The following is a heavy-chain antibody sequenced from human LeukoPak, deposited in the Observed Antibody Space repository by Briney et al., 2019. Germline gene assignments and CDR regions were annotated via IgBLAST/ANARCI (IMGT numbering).Heavy chain of an antibody. Sequence: GGSLRLFCAASGFTFSSYGMHWVRQAPGKGLVWVSVIWYDGSNKYYADSVKGRFTISRDNSKNTLYLQMNSLRTEDTAVYYCERGGDYGSGSFRWRHFDYWGQGTLVTVSS. CDR3: ERGGDYGSGSFRWRHFDY. J-gene: IGHJ4*02. V-gene: IGHV3-30*19. CDR2: IWYDGSNK. D-gene: IGHD3-10*01. CDR1: GFTFSSYG.